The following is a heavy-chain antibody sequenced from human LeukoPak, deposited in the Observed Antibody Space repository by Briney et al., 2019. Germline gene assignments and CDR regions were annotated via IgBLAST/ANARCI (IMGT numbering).Heavy chain of an antibody. CDR1: GGSISSYY. J-gene: IGHJ4*02. Sequence: PSETLSLTCTVSGGSISSYYWSWIRQPPGKGLEWIGYIYYSGSTNYNPSLKSRVTISVDTSKNQFSLKLSSVTAADTAVYYCAGTTMNKGGFDYWGQGTLVTVSS. D-gene: IGHD3-22*01. CDR3: AGTTMNKGGFDY. V-gene: IGHV4-59*08. CDR2: IYYSGST.